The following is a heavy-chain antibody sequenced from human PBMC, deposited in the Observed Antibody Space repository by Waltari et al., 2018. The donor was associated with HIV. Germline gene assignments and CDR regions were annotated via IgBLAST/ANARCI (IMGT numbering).Heavy chain of an antibody. CDR1: DASVSSGRHY. J-gene: IGHJ3*02. CDR2: IYYSGRT. V-gene: IGHV4-61*01. D-gene: IGHD3-16*01. CDR3: ARKYDSDAFDI. Sequence: QVQLQESGPGLVKPSETLSLTCTVSDASVSSGRHYWSWIRQPPGKGLEWIGYIYYSGRTNYNPSLKSRVTISVDTSKNQFSLKLSSVTAADTAVYYCARKYDSDAFDIWGQGTMVTVSS.